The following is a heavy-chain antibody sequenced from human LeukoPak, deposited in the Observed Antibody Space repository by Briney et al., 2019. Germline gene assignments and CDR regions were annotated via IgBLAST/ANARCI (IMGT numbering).Heavy chain of an antibody. D-gene: IGHD3-16*01. CDR3: ARDMITFHY. V-gene: IGHV3-30-3*01. CDR2: ISYDGSNK. CDR1: GFTFSSYA. J-gene: IGHJ4*02. Sequence: GGSLRLSCAASGFTFSSYAMHWVRQALGKGLEWVAVISYDGSNKYYADSVKGRFTISRDNSKNTLYLQMNSLRADDTAVYYCARDMITFHYWGQGTLVTVSS.